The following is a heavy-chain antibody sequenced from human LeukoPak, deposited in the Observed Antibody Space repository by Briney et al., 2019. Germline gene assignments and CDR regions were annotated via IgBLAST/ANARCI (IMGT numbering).Heavy chain of an antibody. CDR1: GYTFTGYY. CDR2: INPNSGGT. J-gene: IGHJ4*02. V-gene: IGHV1-2*06. Sequence: ASVTVSCKASGYTFTGYYMHWVRQAPGQGLEWMGRINPNSGGTNYAQKFQGRVTMTRDTSISTAYMELSRLRSDDTAVYYCARTYYYDSSGYVTDYWGQGTLVTVSS. D-gene: IGHD3-22*01. CDR3: ARTYYYDSSGYVTDY.